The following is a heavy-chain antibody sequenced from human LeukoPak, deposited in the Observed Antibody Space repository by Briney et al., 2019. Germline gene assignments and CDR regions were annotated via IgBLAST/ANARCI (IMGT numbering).Heavy chain of an antibody. Sequence: GGSLRLSCSASGFTVSSNYMRWVRQAPGKGLGWVSVIYSGGRTYYADSVKGRFTISRDNSKNTLYLQMNSLRAEDTAVYYGASDSSSWYVFDYWGQGTLVTVSS. CDR3: ASDSSSWYVFDY. CDR1: GFTVSSNY. J-gene: IGHJ4*02. CDR2: IYSGGRT. V-gene: IGHV3-66*01. D-gene: IGHD6-13*01.